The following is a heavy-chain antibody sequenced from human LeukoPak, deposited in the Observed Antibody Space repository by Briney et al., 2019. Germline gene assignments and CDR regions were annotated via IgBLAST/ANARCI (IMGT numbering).Heavy chain of an antibody. CDR1: GLTFSSYA. CDR3: VRAKRAAAGTGAFDV. J-gene: IGHJ3*01. Sequence: PGGSLRLSCAAPGLTFSSYAMTSVRQAPGKGQERVSAFSATDGRAQYAESVEGRVTISRDNSKNTLFLQMNSLGAEDTAVYYCVRAKRAAAGTGAFDVWGQGKLVTVSS. CDR2: FSATDGRA. V-gene: IGHV3-23*01. D-gene: IGHD6-13*01.